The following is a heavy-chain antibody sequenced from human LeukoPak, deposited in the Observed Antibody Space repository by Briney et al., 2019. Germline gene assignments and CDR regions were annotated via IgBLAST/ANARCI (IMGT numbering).Heavy chain of an antibody. V-gene: IGHV3-53*01. D-gene: IGHD3-22*01. CDR2: IYSGGNT. CDR3: ARDPDSSAYDAFDI. Sequence: GGSLRLSCAASGFTFSSHAMSWVRQAPGKGLEWVSVIYSGGNTNYPDSVKGRFTISRDNSKNTLYLQMNSLRAEDTAVYYCARDPDSSAYDAFDIWGQGTMVTVSS. CDR1: GFTFSSHA. J-gene: IGHJ3*02.